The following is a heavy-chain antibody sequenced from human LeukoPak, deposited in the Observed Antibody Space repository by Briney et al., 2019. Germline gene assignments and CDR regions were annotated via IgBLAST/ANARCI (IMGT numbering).Heavy chain of an antibody. CDR3: AREYQLWFGEETFDI. V-gene: IGHV3-30*02. D-gene: IGHD3-10*01. J-gene: IGHJ3*02. CDR2: IQYDGGNQ. CDR1: GFSFSHSG. Sequence: PGGSLRLSCEASGFSFSHSGMHWVRQAPGKGLDWITFIQYDGGNQYYADSVKGRFAISRDNSKNTLYLQMSSLRAEDTAVYYCAREYQLWFGEETFDIWGQGTMVTVSS.